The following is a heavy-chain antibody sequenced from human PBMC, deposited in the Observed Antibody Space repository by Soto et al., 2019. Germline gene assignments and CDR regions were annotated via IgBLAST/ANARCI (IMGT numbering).Heavy chain of an antibody. CDR3: ASRHDTFSGPDAFGV. Sequence: QVHLQESGPGVVKPSQTLSLTCSVSGDSITSDGFYWSWIRQHPGKGLEWIGAISYSGGASSNPSLTPSLTIRVSRSLDTSESHLSLKQAPGTSADTAVYYCASRHDTFSGPDAFGVGGPGTMVHVP. CDR2: ISYSGGA. CDR1: GDSITSDGFY. D-gene: IGHD3-10*01. J-gene: IGHJ3*01. V-gene: IGHV4-31*03.